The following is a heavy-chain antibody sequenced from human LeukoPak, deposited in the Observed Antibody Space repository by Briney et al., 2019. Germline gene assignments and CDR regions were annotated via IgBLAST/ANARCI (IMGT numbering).Heavy chain of an antibody. D-gene: IGHD3-22*01. CDR2: INPSGVTT. J-gene: IGHJ3*02. Sequence: ASVKVSCKASGYTSTSYYMHWVRQAPGQGLEWMGIINPSGVTTNYAQKFRGRITMTRDTSTSTVYMELSSLRSEDTAVYYCARGGIFSISYYHSSGKPPPLNAFDIWGQGTMVTVSS. CDR3: ARGGIFSISYYHSSGKPPPLNAFDI. CDR1: GYTSTSYY. V-gene: IGHV1-46*01.